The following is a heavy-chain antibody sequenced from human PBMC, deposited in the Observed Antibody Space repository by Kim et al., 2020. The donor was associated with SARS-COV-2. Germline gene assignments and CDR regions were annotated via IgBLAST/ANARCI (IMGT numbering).Heavy chain of an antibody. CDR2: INHSGST. CDR1: GGSFSGYY. CDR3: ARAQDWTIVYFDY. D-gene: IGHD1-1*01. Sequence: SETLSLTCAVYGGSFSGYYWSWIRQPPGKGLEWIGEINHSGSTNYNPSLKSRVTISVDTSKNQFSLKLSSVTAADTAVYYCARAQDWTIVYFDYLVQGT. J-gene: IGHJ4*02. V-gene: IGHV4-34*01.